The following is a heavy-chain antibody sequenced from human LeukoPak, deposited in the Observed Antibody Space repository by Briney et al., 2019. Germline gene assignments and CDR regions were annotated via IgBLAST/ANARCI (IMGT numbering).Heavy chain of an antibody. Sequence: GASVKVSCKASGYSFTDYYMHWVRQAPGQGPEWMGWINPNSGGTNYTQKFQGRGTMSRDTSISTAYMEVSRLRSDDTAVYYCARGNELLAERYYHSMDVWGKGTTVIVSS. CDR1: GYSFTDYY. D-gene: IGHD3-10*01. CDR3: ARGNELLAERYYHSMDV. V-gene: IGHV1-2*02. J-gene: IGHJ6*03. CDR2: INPNSGGT.